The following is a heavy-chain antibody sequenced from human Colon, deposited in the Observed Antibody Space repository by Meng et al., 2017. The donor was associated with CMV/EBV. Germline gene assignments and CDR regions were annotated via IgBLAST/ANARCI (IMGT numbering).Heavy chain of an antibody. D-gene: IGHD3-22*01. CDR3: AREYGIWDSSGYYYPYYYYGMDV. J-gene: IGHJ6*02. CDR1: GFTFSSYS. Sequence: GGSLRLSCAASGFTFSSYSMNWVRQAPGKGLEWVSSISSSSSYIYYADSVKGRFTISRDNAKNSLYLQMNSLRAEDTAVYYCAREYGIWDSSGYYYPYYYYGMDVWGQGTTVTVSS. CDR2: ISSSSSYI. V-gene: IGHV3-21*01.